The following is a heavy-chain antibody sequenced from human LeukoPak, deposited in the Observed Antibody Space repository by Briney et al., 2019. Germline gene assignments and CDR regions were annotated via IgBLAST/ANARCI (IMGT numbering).Heavy chain of an antibody. J-gene: IGHJ4*02. Sequence: ASVKVSCKASGYNFINYLIHWVRQAPGQGLEWMGIINPSGGSTTYAQKFQGRVTMTRDTSTSTVHMELSGLTSEDTAVYYCARDQEGFDYWGQGTLVTVSS. CDR1: GYNFINYL. V-gene: IGHV1-46*01. CDR2: INPSGGST. CDR3: ARDQEGFDY.